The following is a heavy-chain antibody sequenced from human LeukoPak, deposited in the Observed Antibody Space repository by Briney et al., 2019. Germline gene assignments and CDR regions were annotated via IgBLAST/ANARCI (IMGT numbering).Heavy chain of an antibody. Sequence: ASVKVSCKASGYTFTGYYMHWVRQAPGQGLEWMGWINPNSGGTNYAQKFQGRVTMTRDTSISTAYMELSRLRSDDTAVYYCARDLSRYDFWSGYYVGLNYYYGMDVWGQGTTVTVSS. V-gene: IGHV1-2*02. CDR3: ARDLSRYDFWSGYYVGLNYYYGMDV. CDR1: GYTFTGYY. D-gene: IGHD3-3*01. CDR2: INPNSGGT. J-gene: IGHJ6*02.